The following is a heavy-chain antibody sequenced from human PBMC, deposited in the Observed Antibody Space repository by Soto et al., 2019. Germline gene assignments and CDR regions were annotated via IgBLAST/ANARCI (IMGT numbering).Heavy chain of an antibody. CDR1: GGSIRSGGYN. CDR3: ARDRGDGNNFLADN. V-gene: IGHV4-31*03. D-gene: IGHD3-3*01. J-gene: IGHJ4*02. CDR2: IFHTGNT. Sequence: QVQLRESGPGLVKPSQTLSLTCTVSGGSIRSGGYNWSWIRQLPGKGLEWIGYIFHTGNTYYNPSLKSRVTISVDTSQNQFSLRLSSVTAADTALYYCARDRGDGNNFLADNWGQGTLVTVSS.